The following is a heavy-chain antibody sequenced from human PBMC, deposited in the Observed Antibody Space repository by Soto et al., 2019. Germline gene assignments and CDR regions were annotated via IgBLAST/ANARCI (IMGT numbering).Heavy chain of an antibody. Sequence: QVQLVESGGGVVQPGRSLRLSCAASGFTFSSYGMHWVRQAPGKGLEWVAVISYDGSNKYYADSVKGRFTISRDNSKNTLYPQMNSLRAEDTAVYYCAKTGGAADYYYYYGMDVWGQGTTVTVSS. D-gene: IGHD6-13*01. CDR1: GFTFSSYG. J-gene: IGHJ6*02. CDR2: ISYDGSNK. CDR3: AKTGGAADYYYYYGMDV. V-gene: IGHV3-30*18.